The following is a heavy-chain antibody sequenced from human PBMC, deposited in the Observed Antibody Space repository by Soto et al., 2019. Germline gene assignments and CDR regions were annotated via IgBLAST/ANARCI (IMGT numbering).Heavy chain of an antibody. V-gene: IGHV3-30*18. Sequence: LSLTCAASGFTFSSYGMHWVRQAPGKGLEWVAVISYDGSNKYYADSVKGRFTISRDNSKNTLYLQMNSLRAEDTAVYYCAKDKDSSGWYPGFDYWGQGTLVTVSS. D-gene: IGHD6-19*01. CDR1: GFTFSSYG. CDR2: ISYDGSNK. CDR3: AKDKDSSGWYPGFDY. J-gene: IGHJ4*02.